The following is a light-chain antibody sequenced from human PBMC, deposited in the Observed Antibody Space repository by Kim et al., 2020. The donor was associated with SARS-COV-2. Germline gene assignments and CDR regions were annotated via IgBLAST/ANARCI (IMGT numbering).Light chain of an antibody. Sequence: AIQMTQSPSSLSASPGDRVTITCRASQGVSSYLAWYQQRPAKAPELLIYAASTLQSGVPSRFSGSCSGTEFTLTINSLQSEDFATYYGQQYYTYPRGTFGQGTKVGIK. J-gene: IGKJ1*01. V-gene: IGKV1-8*01. CDR1: QGVSSY. CDR3: QQYYTYPRGT. CDR2: AAS.